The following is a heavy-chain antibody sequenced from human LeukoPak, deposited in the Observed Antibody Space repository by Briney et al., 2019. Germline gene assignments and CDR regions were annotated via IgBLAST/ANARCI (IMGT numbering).Heavy chain of an antibody. CDR3: ARRGSGYDWEGYYYYGMDV. V-gene: IGHV1-58*01. Sequence: GASVKVSCKASGFTFTSSAVQWVRQARGQRLEWIGWIVVGSGNTNYAQKFQERVTITRDMSTSTAYMELSSLRSEDTAVYYCARRGSGYDWEGYYYYGMDVWGQGTTVTVSS. J-gene: IGHJ6*02. D-gene: IGHD5-12*01. CDR2: IVVGSGNT. CDR1: GFTFTSSA.